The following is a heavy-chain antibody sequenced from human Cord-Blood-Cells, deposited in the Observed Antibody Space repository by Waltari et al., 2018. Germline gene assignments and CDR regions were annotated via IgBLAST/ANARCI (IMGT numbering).Heavy chain of an antibody. J-gene: IGHJ4*02. V-gene: IGHV1-24*01. CDR2: FDPEDGET. D-gene: IGHD3-3*01. CDR1: GYTLTDLP. CDR3: ATLGDYDFWSGIFDY. Sequence: QVQLVQSGAEVKKPGASVKVSCKVSGYTLTDLPMHWVRQAPGKGLEWMGGFDPEDGETIYAQKFQGRVTMTEDTSTDTAYMELSSLRSEDTAVYYCATLGDYDFWSGIFDYWGQGTLVTVSS.